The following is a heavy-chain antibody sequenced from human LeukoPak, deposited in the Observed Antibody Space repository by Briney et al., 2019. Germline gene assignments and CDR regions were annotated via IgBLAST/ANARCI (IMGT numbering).Heavy chain of an antibody. CDR1: GGTFSSYA. CDR3: AREGYCTNGVCYTGENYYYGMDV. D-gene: IGHD2-8*01. CDR2: IIPILGIA. V-gene: IGHV1-69*04. J-gene: IGHJ6*02. Sequence: SVKVSCEASGGTFSSYAISWVRQAPGQGLEWMGRIIPILGIANYAQKFQGRVTITADKSTSTAYMELSSLRSEDTAVYYCAREGYCTNGVCYTGENYYYGMDVWGQGTTVTVSS.